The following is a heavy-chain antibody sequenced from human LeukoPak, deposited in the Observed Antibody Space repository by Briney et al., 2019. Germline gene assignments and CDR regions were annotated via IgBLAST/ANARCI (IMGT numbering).Heavy chain of an antibody. CDR1: GGSISSYY. Sequence: PSETLSLTCTVSGGSISSYYWSWIRQPPGKGLEWIGSIYYSGSTYYNPSLKSRITISVDTSKNQFSLKLSSVTAADTAVYYCARDMAMVRGGDYWGQGTLVTVSS. V-gene: IGHV4-59*12. CDR2: IYYSGST. D-gene: IGHD3-10*01. CDR3: ARDMAMVRGGDY. J-gene: IGHJ4*02.